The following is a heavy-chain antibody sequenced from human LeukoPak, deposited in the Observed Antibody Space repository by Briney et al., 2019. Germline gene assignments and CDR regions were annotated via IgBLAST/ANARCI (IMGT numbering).Heavy chain of an antibody. CDR2: VIPVFGTT. CDR1: GGIFRNYA. CDR3: AKAWEMRTIGAFDV. Sequence: ASVKVSCKASGGIFRNYAISWVRLAPGQGLEWMGRVIPVFGTTNYAQKFQGIVKITTDESASTVYMELSSLRYEDRAMYYCAKAWEMRTIGAFDVWGQGTMVIVSS. D-gene: IGHD1-26*01. J-gene: IGHJ3*01. V-gene: IGHV1-69*05.